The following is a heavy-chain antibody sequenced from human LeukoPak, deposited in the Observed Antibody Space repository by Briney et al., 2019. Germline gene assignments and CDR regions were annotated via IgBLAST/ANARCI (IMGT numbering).Heavy chain of an antibody. CDR3: ARRDSYGSNFDY. V-gene: IGHV1-69*06. CDR2: IIPIFGTA. CDR1: RGTLSSNA. Sequence: KWSGKSHRGTLSSNAIRWMRQSPAQGLEWMGRIIPIFGTANYAQKFQGRVTITADKSTSTAYMELSSPRSEDTAVYYCARRDSYGSNFDYWGQGTLVTVSS. D-gene: IGHD5-18*01. J-gene: IGHJ4*02.